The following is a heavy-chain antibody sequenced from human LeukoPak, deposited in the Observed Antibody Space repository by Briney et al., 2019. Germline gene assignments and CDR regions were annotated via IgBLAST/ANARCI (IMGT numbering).Heavy chain of an antibody. CDR3: ATAGGYSYGSRFDR. CDR1: GFTFRASH. CDR2: ISYGGSPR. J-gene: IGHJ4*02. D-gene: IGHD5-18*01. Sequence: PGGSLRLSCVGYGFTFRASHVHWVRQTPERGLEWVALISYGGSPRYYADFVKGRFTISRDDSRNTVYLQMNSLRGDDTALYFCATAGGYSYGSRFDRWGQGTLVTASS. V-gene: IGHV3-30*02.